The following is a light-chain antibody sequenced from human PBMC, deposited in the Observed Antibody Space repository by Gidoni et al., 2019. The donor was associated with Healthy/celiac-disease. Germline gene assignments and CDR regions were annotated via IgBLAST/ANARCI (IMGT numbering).Light chain of an antibody. CDR1: QRVSSN. Sequence: ELVMTQSPATLSVSPGERATLSCRASQRVSSNLAWYQQKPGQAPRLLIYGASTRATGIPARFSGSGSGTEFTLTISSLQSEDFAVYYCQQYNNWPPERTFGQGTKVEIK. CDR2: GAS. CDR3: QQYNNWPPERT. J-gene: IGKJ1*01. V-gene: IGKV3-15*01.